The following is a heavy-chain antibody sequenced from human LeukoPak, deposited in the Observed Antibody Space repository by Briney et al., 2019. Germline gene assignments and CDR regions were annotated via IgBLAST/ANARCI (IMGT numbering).Heavy chain of an antibody. CDR3: ARHSDCSDGTCYDSDAFDL. CDR2: LYPGDSNP. CDR1: GYSFSSQY. V-gene: IGHV5-51*01. D-gene: IGHD2-15*01. J-gene: IGHJ3*01. Sequence: GESLKISCKASGYSFSSQYIAWVRQMPGKGLEWMAFLYPGDSNPRYSPSFQGQVTISADKSISTAYLQWSSLKASDTAMYYCARHSDCSDGTCYDSDAFDLWGQGTKVTVSS.